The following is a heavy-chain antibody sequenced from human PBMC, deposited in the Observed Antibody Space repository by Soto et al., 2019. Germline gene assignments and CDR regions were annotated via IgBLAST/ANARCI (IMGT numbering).Heavy chain of an antibody. CDR3: AKDRHRSGSPHPFDY. V-gene: IGHV3-74*01. CDR2: IKSDGRRT. D-gene: IGHD3-22*01. CDR1: GFSFSSYW. J-gene: IGHJ4*02. Sequence: PGGSLRLSCAASGFSFSSYWMHWVRQVPGKGLVWVSRIKSDGRRTNYADSVKGRFTISRDNAKNTLFLQTNSLRAEDTAVYYCAKDRHRSGSPHPFDYWGQGTLVTVSS.